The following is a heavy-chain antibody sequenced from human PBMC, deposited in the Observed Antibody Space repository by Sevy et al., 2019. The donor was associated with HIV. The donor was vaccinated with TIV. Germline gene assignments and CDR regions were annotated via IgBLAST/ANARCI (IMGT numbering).Heavy chain of an antibody. CDR1: GFTISDHY. CDR2: TRNKADSDTT. V-gene: IGHV3-72*01. Sequence: GGSLRLSCAASGFTISDHYMEWVRQAPGKGLEWVGRTRNKADSDTTEYAASVKGRFTISRDDSKNSLYLQMNSLKTEDTAVYYCTTHAGIAAAGRVFDYWGQGTLVTVSS. CDR3: TTHAGIAAAGRVFDY. J-gene: IGHJ4*02. D-gene: IGHD6-13*01.